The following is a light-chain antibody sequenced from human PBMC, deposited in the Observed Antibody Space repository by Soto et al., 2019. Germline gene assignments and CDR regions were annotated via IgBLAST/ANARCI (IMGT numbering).Light chain of an antibody. Sequence: QPVLTQSSSASASLGSSVKLTCTLRGGHSTYTIAWHQQQPGKVPRYLMKLEGSGSYNKGSGVPDRFSGSSSGADRYLTISNLQSEDEADYYCETWDSHTYVFGTGTKLTVL. CDR3: ETWDSHTYV. CDR1: GGHSTYT. J-gene: IGLJ1*01. V-gene: IGLV4-60*03. CDR2: LEGSGSY.